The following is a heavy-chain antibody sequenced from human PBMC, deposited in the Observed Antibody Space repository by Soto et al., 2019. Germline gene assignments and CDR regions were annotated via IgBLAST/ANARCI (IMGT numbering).Heavy chain of an antibody. Sequence: SETLSLTCAVYGGSFRGYYWSWIRQPHGKGLEWIGEINHSGSTTYNPSLKSRVTISVDTSKNQFSLKLSSVTAADTAVYYCAREEYYYDSSGYYPYGMDVWGQGTTVTVSS. CDR3: AREEYYYDSSGYYPYGMDV. J-gene: IGHJ6*02. CDR1: GGSFRGYY. D-gene: IGHD3-22*01. CDR2: INHSGST. V-gene: IGHV4-34*01.